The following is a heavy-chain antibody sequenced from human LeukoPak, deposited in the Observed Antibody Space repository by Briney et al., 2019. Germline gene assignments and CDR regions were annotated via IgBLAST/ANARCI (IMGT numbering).Heavy chain of an antibody. CDR2: MNPNSGNT. D-gene: IGHD1-26*01. CDR3: ARTLVGGTSDY. Sequence: APVKVSCKASGYTFSTYDINWVRQATGQGLEWMGWMNPNSGNTGFAQKFQGRVTMTRNTSISTAYMELSSLRSEDTAVYYCARTLVGGTSDYWGQGTLVTVSS. J-gene: IGHJ4*02. V-gene: IGHV1-8*01. CDR1: GYTFSTYD.